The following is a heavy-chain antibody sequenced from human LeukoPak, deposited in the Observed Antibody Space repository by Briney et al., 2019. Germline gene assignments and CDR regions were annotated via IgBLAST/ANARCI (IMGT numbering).Heavy chain of an antibody. CDR2: TIPIFGTA. V-gene: IGHV1-69*13. CDR3: AREFSGADGDFWSGYYEVYFDY. Sequence: GASVKVSCKASGGTFSSYAISWVRQAPGQGLEWMGRTIPIFGTANYAQKFQGRVTITADESTSTAYMELSSLRSEDTAVYYCAREFSGADGDFWSGYYEVYFDYWGQGTLVTVSS. J-gene: IGHJ4*02. D-gene: IGHD3-3*01. CDR1: GGTFSSYA.